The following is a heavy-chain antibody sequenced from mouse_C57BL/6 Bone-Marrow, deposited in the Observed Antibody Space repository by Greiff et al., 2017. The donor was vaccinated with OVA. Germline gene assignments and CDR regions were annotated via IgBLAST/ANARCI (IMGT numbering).Heavy chain of an antibody. V-gene: IGHV1-69*01. Sequence: VQLQQPGAELVMPGASVKLSCKASGYTFTSYWMHWVKQRPGQGLEWIGEIDPSDSYTNYNQKVKGKSTLTVDKSSSTAYMQLSSLTSEDSAVYYCAKVGAGYSFAYWGQGTLVTVSA. CDR3: AKVGAGYSFAY. D-gene: IGHD1-3*01. J-gene: IGHJ3*01. CDR2: IDPSDSYT. CDR1: GYTFTSYW.